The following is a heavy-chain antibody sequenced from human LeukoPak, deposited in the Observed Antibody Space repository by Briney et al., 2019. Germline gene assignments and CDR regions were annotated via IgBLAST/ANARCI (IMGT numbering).Heavy chain of an antibody. Sequence: GGSLRLSCAAPGFAFSDHYMDWVRQAPGKGLEWVGRTRNKANSYTTEYAASVKGRFTISRDDSKNSLYLQMNSLKTEDTAVYYCAREGSGWSGGFGAFDIWGQGTMVTVSS. CDR2: TRNKANSYTT. D-gene: IGHD6-19*01. V-gene: IGHV3-72*01. J-gene: IGHJ3*02. CDR3: AREGSGWSGGFGAFDI. CDR1: GFAFSDHY.